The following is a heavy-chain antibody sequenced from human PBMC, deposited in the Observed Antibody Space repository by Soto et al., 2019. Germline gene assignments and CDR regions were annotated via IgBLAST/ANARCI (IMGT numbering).Heavy chain of an antibody. CDR1: GFTFSDAW. V-gene: IGHV3-15*01. Sequence: GGSLRLSCAASGFTFSDAWMSWVRQAPGKGLDWVGRIQSKSDGGTTEYAAPVRGRFTISRDDSKNTLYLQMNSLKTEDTAVYYCTTDLWRIAVVVGSTGYFNPWGQGTPVTSPQ. CDR2: IQSKSDGGTT. D-gene: IGHD2-15*01. CDR3: TTDLWRIAVVVGSTGYFNP. J-gene: IGHJ5*02.